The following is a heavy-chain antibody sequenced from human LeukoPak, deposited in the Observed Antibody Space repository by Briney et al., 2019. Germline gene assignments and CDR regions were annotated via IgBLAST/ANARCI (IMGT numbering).Heavy chain of an antibody. V-gene: IGHV1-69*04. J-gene: IGHJ3*02. CDR3: ARSSRTTDDAFDI. D-gene: IGHD1-1*01. CDR2: IIPIFGIA. CDR1: GGTFTSYA. Sequence: SVKVSCKASGGTFTSYAISWVRQAPGQGLEWMGRIIPIFGIANYAQKFQGRVTITADKSTSTAYMELSSLRSEDAAVYYCARSSRTTDDAFDIWGQGTMVTVSS.